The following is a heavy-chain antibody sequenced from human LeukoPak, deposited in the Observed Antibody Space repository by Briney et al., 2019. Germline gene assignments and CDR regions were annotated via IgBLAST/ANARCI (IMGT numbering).Heavy chain of an antibody. CDR1: GFTFSNYG. V-gene: IGHV3-33*01. Sequence: PGRSLRLSCAASGFTFSNYGMHWVRQAPGKGLEWVAVIWYDGTSKYYADSVKGRFTISRDNSENTLYLQMNSLRVEDTAVYYCAREVGGGASGQWGQGTLVTVSS. J-gene: IGHJ4*02. CDR3: AREVGGGASGQ. D-gene: IGHD3-16*01. CDR2: IWYDGTSK.